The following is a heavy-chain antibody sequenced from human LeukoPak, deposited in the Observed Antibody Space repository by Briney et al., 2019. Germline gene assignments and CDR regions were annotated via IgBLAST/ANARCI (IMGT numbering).Heavy chain of an antibody. V-gene: IGHV3-30*02. Sequence: GGSLRLSFAASGFSFSGHGMHWVRQVPGKGLEWVAFIRYDGNDHYYADSVKGRFTISRDNSKNTLSLQMNSLRAEDTAVYYCAKDVPQAWQLLGHWGQGTLVTVSS. CDR2: IRYDGNDH. CDR1: GFSFSGHG. J-gene: IGHJ4*02. CDR3: AKDVPQAWQLLGH. D-gene: IGHD2-2*01.